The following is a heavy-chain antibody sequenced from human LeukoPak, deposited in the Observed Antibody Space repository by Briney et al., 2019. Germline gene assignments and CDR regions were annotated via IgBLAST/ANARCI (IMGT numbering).Heavy chain of an antibody. CDR1: GGSISSYY. D-gene: IGHD3-10*01. CDR2: IYYSGTT. V-gene: IGHV4-59*08. CDR3: ARHVQLLWFDY. Sequence: SETLSLTCTVSGGSISSYYWSWIRQPPGKGLEWIGYIYYSGTTNYNPSLESRVTISVDTSKNQFSLKLSSVTAADTAVYYCARHVQLLWFDYWGQGTLVTVSS. J-gene: IGHJ5*01.